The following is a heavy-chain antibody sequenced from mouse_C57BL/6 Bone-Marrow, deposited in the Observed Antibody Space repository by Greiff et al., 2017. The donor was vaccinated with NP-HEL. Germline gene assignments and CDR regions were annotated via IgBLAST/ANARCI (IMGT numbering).Heavy chain of an antibody. V-gene: IGHV1-50*01. CDR2: IDPSDSYT. D-gene: IGHD1-1*01. CDR1: GYTFTSYW. Sequence: QVQLKQPGAELVKPGASVKLSCKASGYTFTSYWMQWVKQRPGQGLEWIGEIDPSDSYTNYNQKFKGKATLTVDTSSSTAYMQLSSLTSEDSAVYYCARSYYVLAYWGQGTLVTVSA. CDR3: ARSYYVLAY. J-gene: IGHJ3*01.